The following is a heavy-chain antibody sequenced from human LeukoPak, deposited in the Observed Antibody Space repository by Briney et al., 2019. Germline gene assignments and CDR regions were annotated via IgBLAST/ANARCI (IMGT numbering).Heavy chain of an antibody. J-gene: IGHJ3*01. V-gene: IGHV3-30-3*01. D-gene: IGHD3-3*01. CDR2: LSYGGTNK. CDR1: GFTFSDYT. CDR3: ARDRSGYANDAFDF. Sequence: GGSLRLSCAASGFTFSDYTMHWVRQAPGKGLEWVAVLSYGGTNKYYADSVKGRFTISRDNSKNTMFLQMNSLRAEDTAVYHCARDRSGYANDAFDFWGQGTMVTVSS.